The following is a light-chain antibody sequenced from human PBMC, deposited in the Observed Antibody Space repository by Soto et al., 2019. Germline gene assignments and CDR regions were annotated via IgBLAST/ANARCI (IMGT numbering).Light chain of an antibody. CDR2: GAS. Sequence: EIVLTQSPATLSLSPVERATLSCRASQSISSNLAWYQQKPGQAPRLLIYGASTRAPDIPARFSGSGSGTEFTLTISRLEPEDFAVYYCQQYGSSGTFGQGTKVDI. V-gene: IGKV3-15*01. J-gene: IGKJ1*01. CDR1: QSISSN. CDR3: QQYGSSGT.